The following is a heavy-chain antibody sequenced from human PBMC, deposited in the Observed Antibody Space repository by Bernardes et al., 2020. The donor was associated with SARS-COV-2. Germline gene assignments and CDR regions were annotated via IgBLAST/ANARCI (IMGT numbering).Heavy chain of an antibody. J-gene: IGHJ4*02. CDR2: ISVSGADT. Sequence: GGSLRLSCAASGFTFSSYAMSWVRQAPGKGLEWVSAISVSGADTYYADSVKGRFIISRDNSKNTVYLQMNSLRAEDTAIYYCSEGGVRGTALDYWGQGTLVTVPS. V-gene: IGHV3-23*01. CDR3: SEGGVRGTALDY. CDR1: GFTFSSYA. D-gene: IGHD2-8*02.